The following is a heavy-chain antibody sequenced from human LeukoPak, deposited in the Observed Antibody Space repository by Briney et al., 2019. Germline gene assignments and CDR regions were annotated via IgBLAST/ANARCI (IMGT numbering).Heavy chain of an antibody. V-gene: IGHV4-39*01. Sequence: SETLSLTCTLSGRSISSSSYYWGWIRQPPGKGLEWIGNIYYSGSTYYNPSLKNRVTISVDTSKNQFSLRLSSVTAADTAVYYCARRVVGARDYFDYWGQGALVTVS. CDR3: ARRVVGARDYFDY. CDR1: GRSISSSSYY. D-gene: IGHD1-26*01. CDR2: IYYSGST. J-gene: IGHJ4*02.